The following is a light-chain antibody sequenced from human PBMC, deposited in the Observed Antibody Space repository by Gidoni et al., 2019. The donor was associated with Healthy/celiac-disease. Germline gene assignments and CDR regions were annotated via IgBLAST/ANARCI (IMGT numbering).Light chain of an antibody. J-gene: IGKJ2*04. V-gene: IGKV3-11*01. Sequence: EIVLTQSPATLSLSPGERATLSCRASQSVSSYLAWYQQKPGQAPRRLIYDASNRATGTPARFSGSGSGTDFTLTISSLEPEDFAVYYCQQRSNWPLCSFGQGTKLEIK. CDR3: QQRSNWPLCS. CDR1: QSVSSY. CDR2: DAS.